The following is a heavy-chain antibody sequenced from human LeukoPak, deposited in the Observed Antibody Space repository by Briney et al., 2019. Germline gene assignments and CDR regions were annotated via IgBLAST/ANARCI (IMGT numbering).Heavy chain of an antibody. D-gene: IGHD4-23*01. CDR3: ARGDYGGGFDY. V-gene: IGHV1-18*01. J-gene: IGHJ4*02. CDR2: IISYNGDT. Sequence: ASVKVSCKASGYTFTSYGITWVRQAPGQGLEWMGWIISYNGDTKYAQKVQGRVTVTTDTSTSTAYMELRSLSLDDTAVYYCARGDYGGGFDYWGQGTLVTVSS. CDR1: GYTFTSYG.